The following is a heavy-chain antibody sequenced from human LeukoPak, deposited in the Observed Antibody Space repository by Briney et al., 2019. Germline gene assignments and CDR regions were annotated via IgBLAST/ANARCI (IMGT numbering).Heavy chain of an antibody. V-gene: IGHV3-23*01. J-gene: IGHJ6*03. CDR1: GFTFSSYA. D-gene: IGHD3-16*01. CDR3: AKGLKTGVGPYMGYHYYMDV. CDR2: ISGSGSNT. Sequence: GGSLRLSCAASGFTFSSYAMSWVRQAPGKGLEWVSGISGSGSNTYYADSVKGRFTISRDNSYNTVSLQMNGLRDEDTGVYYCAKGLKTGVGPYMGYHYYMDVWGKGATVTVSS.